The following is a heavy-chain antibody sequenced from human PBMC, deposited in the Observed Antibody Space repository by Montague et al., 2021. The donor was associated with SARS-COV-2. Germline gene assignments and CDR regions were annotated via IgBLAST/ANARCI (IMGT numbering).Heavy chain of an antibody. V-gene: IGHV4-34*01. CDR1: GGSSSGYY. CDR2: INQSGRT. D-gene: IGHD3-10*01. J-gene: IGHJ6*02. CDR3: ARVRYYGSGTSLGMDV. Sequence: SETLSLTCAVYGGSSSGYYWSWIRQPPEKGLEWIGEINQSGRTNNNPSLKSRVIISVDTSKNQFSLKLSSVTAADTAVYYCARVRYYGSGTSLGMDVWGQGTTVTVSS.